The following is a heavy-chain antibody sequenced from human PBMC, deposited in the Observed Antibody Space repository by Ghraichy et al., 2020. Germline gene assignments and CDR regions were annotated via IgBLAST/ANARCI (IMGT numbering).Heavy chain of an antibody. CDR1: GGTFSSYA. Sequence: SVKVSCKASGGTFSSYAISWVRQAPGQGLEWMGRIIPILGIANYAQKFQGRVTITADKSTSTAYMELSSLRSEDTAVYYCARGAKYDFPAYYWGQGTLVTVSS. CDR2: IIPILGIA. D-gene: IGHD3-3*01. CDR3: ARGAKYDFPAYY. V-gene: IGHV1-69*04. J-gene: IGHJ4*02.